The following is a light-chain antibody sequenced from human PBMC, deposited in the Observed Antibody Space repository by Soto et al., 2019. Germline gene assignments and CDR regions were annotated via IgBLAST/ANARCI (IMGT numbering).Light chain of an antibody. J-gene: IGKJ4*01. CDR1: QSVSSN. Sequence: EIVMTQSPATLSVSPGERATLSCWASQSVSSNLAWYQQKPGQAPRLLIYGASTRATGIPARFSGSGSGTEFTLTISSLQSEDFAVYYCQQYNNWPLTFGGGTKVEIQ. V-gene: IGKV3-15*01. CDR3: QQYNNWPLT. CDR2: GAS.